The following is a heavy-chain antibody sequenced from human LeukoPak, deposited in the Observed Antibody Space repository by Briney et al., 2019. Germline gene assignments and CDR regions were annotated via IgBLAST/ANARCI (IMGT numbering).Heavy chain of an antibody. CDR2: INPDGSET. D-gene: IGHD4-11*01. CDR3: ARDLDYSTGFDY. J-gene: IGHJ4*02. Sequence: GGSLRLSCAASGFTFSTYWVHWVRQAPGKGLVWVSRINPDGSETDYADSVKGRLTISRDIANSLLYLQMNSLRADDTAVYYCARDLDYSTGFDYWGQGTLVTVSS. CDR1: GFTFSTYW. V-gene: IGHV3-74*01.